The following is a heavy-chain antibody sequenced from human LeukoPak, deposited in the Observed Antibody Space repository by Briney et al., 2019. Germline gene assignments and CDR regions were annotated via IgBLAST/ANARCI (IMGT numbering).Heavy chain of an antibody. CDR2: MNPNSGNT. V-gene: IGHV1-8*01. CDR3: ARSYDSSGYHRGYYYYGMDV. J-gene: IGHJ6*02. Sequence: ASVKVSFKSSGYTFTSYDINWVRQATGQGLEWMGWMNPNSGNTGYAQKFQGRVTMTRNTSIRTAYMELSSLRSEDTAVYYCARSYDSSGYHRGYYYYGMDVWGQGTTVTVSS. D-gene: IGHD3-22*01. CDR1: GYTFTSYD.